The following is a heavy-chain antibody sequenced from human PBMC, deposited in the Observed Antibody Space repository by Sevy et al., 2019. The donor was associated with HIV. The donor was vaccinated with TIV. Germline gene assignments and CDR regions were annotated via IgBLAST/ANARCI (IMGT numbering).Heavy chain of an antibody. CDR1: GFAFSSYW. J-gene: IGHJ6*02. CDR3: ARVRCSSTSCFIYYYYYGMDV. Sequence: GGSLRLSCAASGFAFSSYWMSWVRQAPGKGLEWVANIKQDGSEKYYVDSVKGRFTISRDNAKNSLYLQMNGLRAEDTAVYYCARVRCSSTSCFIYYYYYGMDVWGQGTTVTVSS. D-gene: IGHD2-2*01. V-gene: IGHV3-7*01. CDR2: IKQDGSEK.